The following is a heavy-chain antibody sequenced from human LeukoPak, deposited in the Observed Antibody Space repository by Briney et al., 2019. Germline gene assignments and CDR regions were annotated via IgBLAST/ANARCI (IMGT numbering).Heavy chain of an antibody. D-gene: IGHD4-17*01. CDR2: IHYSGST. CDR3: ARARYPMTTDFDY. J-gene: IGHJ4*02. CDR1: GGSLNNYY. V-gene: IGHV4-59*12. Sequence: SETLSLTCTVSGGSLNNYYWSWIRQPPGQGREGIGYIHYSGSTNSNPSLKSRVTISVDTSKNQFSLKLSSVTAADTAVYYCARARYPMTTDFDYWGQRTLVTVSS.